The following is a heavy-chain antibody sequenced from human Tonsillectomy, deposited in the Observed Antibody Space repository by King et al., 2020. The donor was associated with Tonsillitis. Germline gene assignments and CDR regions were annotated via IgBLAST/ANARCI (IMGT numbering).Heavy chain of an antibody. Sequence: VQLVESGGGLVQPGGSLRLSCAASGFTFSSYSRNWVRQAPGKGLEWVSYISSSSSTIYSAGSVKGRFTISRDNAKNSLYLQMNSLRAENTAVYYCAGLWFGELDAFDIWGQGTMVTVSS. V-gene: IGHV3-48*01. CDR1: GFTFSSYS. CDR2: ISSSSSTI. D-gene: IGHD3-10*01. CDR3: AGLWFGELDAFDI. J-gene: IGHJ3*02.